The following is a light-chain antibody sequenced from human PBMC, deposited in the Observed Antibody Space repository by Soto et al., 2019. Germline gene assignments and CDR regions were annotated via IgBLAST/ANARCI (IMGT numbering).Light chain of an antibody. CDR1: SSNIGAGQD. J-gene: IGLJ1*01. CDR3: QSYGTSLSGPYV. CDR2: DSN. Sequence: QSVLTQPPSVSGAPGQRVTISCTGTSSNIGAGQDVHWYRQLPGAAPKFLISDSNNRASGVPDRFSVSKSGASASLAITGLRAEDEGDYFCQSYGTSLSGPYVFGTGPKVTAL. V-gene: IGLV1-40*01.